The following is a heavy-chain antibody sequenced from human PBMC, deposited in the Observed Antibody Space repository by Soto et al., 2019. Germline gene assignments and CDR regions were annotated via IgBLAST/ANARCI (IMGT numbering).Heavy chain of an antibody. D-gene: IGHD2-15*01. V-gene: IGHV1-24*01. CDR2: FDPEDGET. CDR3: ATVPSFCSGGSCYRPPPFFDY. J-gene: IGHJ4*02. CDR1: GYTLTELS. Sequence: ASVKVSCKVSGYTLTELSMHWVRQAPGKGLEWMGGFDPEDGETIYAQKFKGRVTMTEDTSTDTAYMELSSLRSEDTAVYYCATVPSFCSGGSCYRPPPFFDYWGQGTLVTVSS.